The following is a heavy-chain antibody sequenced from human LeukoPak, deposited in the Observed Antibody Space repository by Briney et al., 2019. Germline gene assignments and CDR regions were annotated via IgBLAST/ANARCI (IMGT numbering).Heavy chain of an antibody. CDR2: IYYSGST. V-gene: IGHV4-59*08. Sequence: SETLSLTCTVSGGSISSYYWSWIRQPPGKGLEWIGYIYYSGSTNYNPSLKSRVTISVDTSKNQFSLKLSSVTAADTAVYYCARHVYSRGWGTHYYYYYGMDVWGQGTTVTVSS. CDR3: ARHVYSRGWGTHYYYYYGMDV. J-gene: IGHJ6*02. D-gene: IGHD6-19*01. CDR1: GGSISSYY.